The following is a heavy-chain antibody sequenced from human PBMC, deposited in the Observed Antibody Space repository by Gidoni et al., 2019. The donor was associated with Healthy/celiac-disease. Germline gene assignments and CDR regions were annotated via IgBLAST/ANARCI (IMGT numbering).Heavy chain of an antibody. CDR1: GYTFTSYG. CDR3: AREVSSWYPYYYYYGMDV. CDR2: ISAYNGNT. D-gene: IGHD6-13*01. V-gene: IGHV1-18*01. Sequence: QVQLVQSGAEVKKPGASVKVSCKASGYTFTSYGISWVRQAPGQGLEWMGWISAYNGNTNYAQKLQGRVTMTTDTSTSTAYMELRSLRSDDTAVYYCAREVSSWYPYYYYYGMDVWGQGTTVTVSS. J-gene: IGHJ6*02.